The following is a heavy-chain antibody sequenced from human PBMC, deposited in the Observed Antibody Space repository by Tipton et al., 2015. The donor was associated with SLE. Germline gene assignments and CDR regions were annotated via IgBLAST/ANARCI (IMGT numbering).Heavy chain of an antibody. J-gene: IGHJ5*02. D-gene: IGHD3-10*01. CDR1: GGSISNYY. CDR3: ARGEGYYGSGSYQGWFDP. V-gene: IGHV4-59*12. CDR2: VYHSGST. Sequence: TLSLTCTVSGGSISNYYWSWIRQPPGKGLEWIGYVYHSGSTNYNPSLKSRVTISVDTSKNQLSLKVNSVTAADTAVYYCARGEGYYGSGSYQGWFDPWGQGTLVTVSS.